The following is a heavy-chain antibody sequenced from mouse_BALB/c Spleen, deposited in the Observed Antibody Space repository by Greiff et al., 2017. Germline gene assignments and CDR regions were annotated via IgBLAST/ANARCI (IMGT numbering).Heavy chain of an antibody. CDR2: IDPSDSYT. D-gene: IGHD1-1*01. Sequence: VQLQQPGAELVKPGASVKLSCKASGYTFTSYWMHWVKQRPGQGLEWIGEIDPSDSYTNYNQKFKSKATLTVDNSSSTAYMELRSLTSEDSEVYYCASSYYGSSYGYWYFDVWGAGTTVTVSS. V-gene: IGHV1-69*02. CDR1: GYTFTSYW. J-gene: IGHJ1*01. CDR3: ASSYYGSSYGYWYFDV.